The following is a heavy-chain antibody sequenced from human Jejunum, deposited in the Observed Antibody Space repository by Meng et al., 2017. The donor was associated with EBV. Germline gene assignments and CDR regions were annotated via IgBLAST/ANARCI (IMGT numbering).Heavy chain of an antibody. V-gene: IGHV1-18*01. CDR1: GYTFTNYG. J-gene: IGHJ4*02. Sequence: VQRVQSGAEVKEPGASVKVSCKASGYTFTNYGVSWVRQAPGQGLEWMGWISAYNGNTDYAPKLQGRVTMTTDTPTSTAYMELRSLRSDDTAVYYCTILSHCDGGICYSYDYWGQGTLVTVSS. CDR3: TILSHCDGGICYSYDY. CDR2: ISAYNGNT. D-gene: IGHD2-15*01.